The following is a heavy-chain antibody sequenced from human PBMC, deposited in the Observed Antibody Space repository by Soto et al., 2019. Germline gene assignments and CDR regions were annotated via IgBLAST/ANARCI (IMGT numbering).Heavy chain of an antibody. Sequence: PGGSLRLSCAASGFTFGDYPMYWVRQAPGKGLEWVAVIFYDGRQKYYASSVTGRFTISRDNSKNTMYLQMKSLRPDDTALYFCARGGLLRGVVIKGLDSWGLGTLVTVSS. J-gene: IGHJ4*02. V-gene: IGHV3-30*04. CDR1: GFTFGDYP. CDR3: ARGGLLRGVVIKGLDS. CDR2: IFYDGRQK. D-gene: IGHD3-10*01.